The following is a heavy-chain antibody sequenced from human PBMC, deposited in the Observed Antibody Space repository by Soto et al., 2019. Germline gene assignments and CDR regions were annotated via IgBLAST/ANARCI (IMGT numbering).Heavy chain of an antibody. CDR1: GYTFSSYN. Sequence: QVQLVQTGAEVKRPGASVKVSCKASGYTFSSYNIYWVRQASGRGLAWMGWINPNSGDTGYAHNFLGRVTLTRDPAIRTAYMELTSLKSEDTAVSYCARGGRYLEWFPGFDPWGQGTLVTVSA. V-gene: IGHV1-8*01. J-gene: IGHJ5*02. D-gene: IGHD3-3*01. CDR2: INPNSGDT. CDR3: ARGGRYLEWFPGFDP.